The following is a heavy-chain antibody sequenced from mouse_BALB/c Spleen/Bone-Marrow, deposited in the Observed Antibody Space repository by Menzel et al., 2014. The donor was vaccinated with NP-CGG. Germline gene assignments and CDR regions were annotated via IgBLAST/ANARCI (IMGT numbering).Heavy chain of an antibody. CDR3: ARDFTAASYWYFDV. CDR1: GFTFTDYY. Sequence: EVQRVESGGGLVQPGGSLRLSCATSGFTFTDYYMSWVRQPPGKALEWLVFIRTKANGYTTEYSASVKGRFTISRDNSQSILYLQMNTLRAEDSATYYCARDFTAASYWYFDVWGAGTTVTVSS. D-gene: IGHD1-2*01. CDR2: IRTKANGYTT. J-gene: IGHJ1*01. V-gene: IGHV7-3*02.